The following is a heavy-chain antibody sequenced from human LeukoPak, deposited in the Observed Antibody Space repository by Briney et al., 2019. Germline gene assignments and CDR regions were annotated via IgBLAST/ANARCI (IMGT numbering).Heavy chain of an antibody. Sequence: SETLSLTCTVSGGSISSSSYYWGWIRQPPGKGLEWIGSIYYSGSTYYNPSLKSRVTISVDTSKNQFSLKLSSVTAADTAVYYCARLRNSLYYFDYWGQGTLVTVSS. CDR2: IYYSGST. J-gene: IGHJ4*02. CDR3: ARLRNSLYYFDY. CDR1: GGSISSSSYY. D-gene: IGHD4-23*01. V-gene: IGHV4-39*01.